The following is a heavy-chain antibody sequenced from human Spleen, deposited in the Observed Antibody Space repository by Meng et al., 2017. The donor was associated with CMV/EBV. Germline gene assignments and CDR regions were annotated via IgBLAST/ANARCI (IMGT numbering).Heavy chain of an antibody. CDR2: ISSGSGYI. CDR3: ARERIAVAGGPLDY. Sequence: GESLKISCAASGFTFSSYSMNWVRQAPGKGLEWVSSISSGSGYIYYADSLKGRFTISRDNSKNTLYLQMNSLRAEDTAVYYCARERIAVAGGPLDYWGQGTLVTVSS. D-gene: IGHD6-19*01. V-gene: IGHV3-21*01. CDR1: GFTFSSYS. J-gene: IGHJ4*02.